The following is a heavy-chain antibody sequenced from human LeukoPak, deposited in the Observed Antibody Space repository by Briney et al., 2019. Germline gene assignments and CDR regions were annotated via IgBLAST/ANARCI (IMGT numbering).Heavy chain of an antibody. J-gene: IGHJ4*02. Sequence: SETLSLTCTVSGGTITSYYWMWIRQPAGKGLEWIGRFYISENTKQYRPSLQTRVTVSPDTSKNQFSLKLNSLTAADTAVYYCARGSYGHIDHWGQGILVTVSS. CDR2: FYISENT. CDR1: GGTITSYY. D-gene: IGHD3-16*01. V-gene: IGHV4-4*07. CDR3: ARGSYGHIDH.